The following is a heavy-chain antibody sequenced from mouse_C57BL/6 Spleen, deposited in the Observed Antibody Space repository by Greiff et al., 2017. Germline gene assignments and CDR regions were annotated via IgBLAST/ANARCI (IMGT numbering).Heavy chain of an antibody. V-gene: IGHV1-22*01. CDR1: GYTFTDYN. CDR2: INPNNGGT. CDR3: ERERVYCNYESGYFDV. J-gene: IGHJ1*03. D-gene: IGHD2-1*01. Sequence: EVQLQQSGPELVKPGASVKMSCKASGYTFTDYNMHWVKQSPGKSLEWIGYINPNNGGTSYNQKFKGKATLTVDKSSSTAYIELRSLPSEDSAVYYYERERVYCNYESGYFDVWGKGTTVTVSS.